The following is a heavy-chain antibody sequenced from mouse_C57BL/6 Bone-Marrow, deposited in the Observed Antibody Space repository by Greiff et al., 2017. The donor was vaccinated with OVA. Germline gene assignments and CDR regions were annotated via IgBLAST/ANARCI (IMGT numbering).Heavy chain of an antibody. Sequence: QVQLQQPGAELVKPGASVKLSCKASGYTFTSYWMQWVKQRPGQGLEWIGEIDPSDSYTNYNQKFKGKATLTVDTSSSTAYLQLSSLTSEDSAVYYCARPSPYYYGSGPFAYWGQGTLVTVSA. V-gene: IGHV1-50*01. D-gene: IGHD1-1*01. CDR2: IDPSDSYT. CDR3: ARPSPYYYGSGPFAY. CDR1: GYTFTSYW. J-gene: IGHJ3*01.